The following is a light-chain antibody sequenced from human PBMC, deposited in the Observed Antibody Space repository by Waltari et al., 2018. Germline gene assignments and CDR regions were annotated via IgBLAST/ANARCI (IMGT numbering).Light chain of an antibody. Sequence: QSALTQPASVSGSPGQSITISCTGTSNDVGASNFASWYQQHPGRAPQLMIYDVTERPSGISYRFSGSKSANTASLTISGLLPEDEAIYYCSSFTDTHTLLFGGGTTVTVL. J-gene: IGLJ2*01. V-gene: IGLV2-14*03. CDR3: SSFTDTHTLL. CDR1: SNDVGASNF. CDR2: DVT.